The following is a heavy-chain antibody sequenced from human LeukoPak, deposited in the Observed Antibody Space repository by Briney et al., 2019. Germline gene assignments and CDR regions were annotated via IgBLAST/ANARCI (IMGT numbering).Heavy chain of an antibody. CDR1: GNYW. CDR2: INSDGSWT. V-gene: IGHV3-74*01. J-gene: IGHJ4*02. CDR3: VSFYETY. D-gene: IGHD2/OR15-2a*01. Sequence: QTGGSLRLSCAASGNYWMHWVRQAPGKGLVWVSHINSDGSWTSYADSVKGRFTISKVNAKNTVYLQMNSLRAEDTAVYYCVSFYETYWGRGTLVTVSS.